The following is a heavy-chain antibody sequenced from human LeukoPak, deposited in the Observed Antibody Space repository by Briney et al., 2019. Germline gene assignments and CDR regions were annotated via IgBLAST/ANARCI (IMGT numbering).Heavy chain of an antibody. CDR2: INPNSGGT. D-gene: IGHD2-15*01. Sequence: ASVKVSCKASGYTFTGYYMHWVRQAPGQGLEWMGWINPNSGGTKYAQKFQGRVTMTRDTSISTAYMELSSLKSDDTAVYYCARFLGYCSGGSCYFDYWGQGTLVTVS. CDR3: ARFLGYCSGGSCYFDY. V-gene: IGHV1-2*02. CDR1: GYTFTGYY. J-gene: IGHJ4*02.